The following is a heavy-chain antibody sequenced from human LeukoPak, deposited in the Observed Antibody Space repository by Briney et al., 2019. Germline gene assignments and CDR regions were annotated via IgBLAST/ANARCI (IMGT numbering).Heavy chain of an antibody. CDR1: GGSISSGSYY. D-gene: IGHD3-3*01. Sequence: ASDTLSLTCTVSGGSISSGSYYWSWIRQPAGKGLEWIGRFYTSGNTNYNPSLKSRVTISVDTSKNQFSLKLSSVTAADTAVYYCARSPYYDFWSGYPYFDYWGQGTLVTVSS. CDR3: ARSPYYDFWSGYPYFDY. CDR2: FYTSGNT. J-gene: IGHJ4*02. V-gene: IGHV4-61*02.